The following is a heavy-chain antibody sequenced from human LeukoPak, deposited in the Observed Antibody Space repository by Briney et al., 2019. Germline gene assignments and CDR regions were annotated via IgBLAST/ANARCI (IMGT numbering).Heavy chain of an antibody. CDR1: GYTFNNYG. Sequence: VASVKVSCKASGYTFNNYGITWVRQAPGQGLEWMGWISVYNGNTNYAQKLQGRLTMTRDTSISTAYMELSRLRSDDTAVYYCARATSSGKKDYWGQGTLVTVSS. J-gene: IGHJ4*02. D-gene: IGHD3-22*01. CDR3: ARATSSGKKDY. V-gene: IGHV1-18*01. CDR2: ISVYNGNT.